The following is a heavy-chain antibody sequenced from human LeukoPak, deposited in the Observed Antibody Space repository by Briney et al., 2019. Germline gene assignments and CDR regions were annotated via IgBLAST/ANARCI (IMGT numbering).Heavy chain of an antibody. Sequence: ASVKVSCKASGYTFTSYYMHWVRQAPGQGLEWMGGFDPEDGETIYAQKFQGRVTMTEDTSTDTAYMELSSLRSEDTAVYYCATSPGYSYGYGRRHAFDIWGQGTMVTVSS. V-gene: IGHV1-24*01. CDR3: ATSPGYSYGYGRRHAFDI. CDR1: GYTFTSYY. J-gene: IGHJ3*02. D-gene: IGHD5-18*01. CDR2: FDPEDGET.